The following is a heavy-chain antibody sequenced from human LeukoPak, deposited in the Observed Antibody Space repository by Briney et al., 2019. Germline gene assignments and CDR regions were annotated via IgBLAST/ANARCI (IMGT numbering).Heavy chain of an antibody. CDR2: IYHSGTT. Sequence: PSETLSLTCTVSSGSMSSSYWSWIRQPPGKGLEWIGYIYHSGTTNYNPSLKSRVTISVDTSKNQFSLNLSSVTAADTAVYYCAGSYSGDWFFDYWGQEPLVTVPS. J-gene: IGHJ4*02. CDR3: AGSYSGDWFFDY. CDR1: SGSMSSSY. D-gene: IGHD3/OR15-3a*01. V-gene: IGHV4-59*01.